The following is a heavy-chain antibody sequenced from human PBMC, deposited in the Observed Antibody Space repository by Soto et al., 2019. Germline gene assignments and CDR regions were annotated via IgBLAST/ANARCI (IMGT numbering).Heavy chain of an antibody. CDR2: IFSGGST. J-gene: IGHJ4*02. CDR1: GFSVSDNY. CDR3: KSRDY. Sequence: EVQLVESGGGLVQPGGSLRLACAASGFSVSDNYMNWVRQAPGKGLEWVSVIFSGGSTYYADSAKGRFTISRHNSENTLYLQMSSLSVEDTAVYYCKSRDYWGRGTLVTVSS. V-gene: IGHV3-53*04.